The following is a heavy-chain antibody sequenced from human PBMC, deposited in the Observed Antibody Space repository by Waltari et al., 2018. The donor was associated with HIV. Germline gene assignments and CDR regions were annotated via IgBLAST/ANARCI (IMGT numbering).Heavy chain of an antibody. CDR1: GGSISSGSYY. CDR2: IDTSGST. D-gene: IGHD5-18*01. CDR3: ARRGIQLWFYAFDI. J-gene: IGHJ3*02. V-gene: IGHV4-61*02. Sequence: QVQLQESGPGLVKPSQTLSLNCTVSGGSISSGSYYWSWIRQPAGKGLEWIGRIDTSGSTNYNPSPMSRVTISVDTSKNQFSLKLSAVTAADTAVYYCARRGIQLWFYAFDIWGQGTMVTVSS.